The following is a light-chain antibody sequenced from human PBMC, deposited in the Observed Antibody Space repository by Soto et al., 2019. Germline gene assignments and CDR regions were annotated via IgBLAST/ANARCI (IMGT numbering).Light chain of an antibody. V-gene: IGKV3-11*01. Sequence: EIVLTQSPATLSLSPGERATLSCRASQSVSSYLAWYQQKPGQAPRFLIYDASNRATGIPARFSGSGSGTDFTLTISSLEPEDFAVYYCQQRSNWPPKLTFGGGTKVEIK. J-gene: IGKJ4*01. CDR3: QQRSNWPPKLT. CDR1: QSVSSY. CDR2: DAS.